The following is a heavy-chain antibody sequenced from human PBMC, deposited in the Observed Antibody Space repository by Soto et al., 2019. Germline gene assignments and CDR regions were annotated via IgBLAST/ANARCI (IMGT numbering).Heavy chain of an antibody. CDR3: ASLRIAVAGTFGFEP. D-gene: IGHD6-19*01. V-gene: IGHV5-51*01. J-gene: IGHJ5*02. CDR2: IYPGDSDT. Sequence: EVQLVQSGAEVKKLGESLKISCKGSGYSFTSYWIGWVRQMPGKGLEWMGIIYPGDSDTRYSPSFQGQVTISADKSLSPAYLQWSSLKASDTAMYYCASLRIAVAGTFGFEPWGQGTLVTVSS. CDR1: GYSFTSYW.